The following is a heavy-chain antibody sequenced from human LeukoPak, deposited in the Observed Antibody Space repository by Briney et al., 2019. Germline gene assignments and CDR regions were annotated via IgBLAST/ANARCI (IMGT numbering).Heavy chain of an antibody. CDR1: GFTFSSFE. J-gene: IGHJ4*02. V-gene: IGHV3-48*03. D-gene: IGHD2-21*02. Sequence: GGSLRLSCAASGFTFSSFEMNWVRQAPGKGLEWISYITSSGSTIYYADSVKGRFTISRDNAKNSLYLQMNSLRAEDTAVYYCAVAYCGDDCLGYYIDSWGQGTLVAVSS. CDR3: AVAYCGDDCLGYYIDS. CDR2: ITSSGSTI.